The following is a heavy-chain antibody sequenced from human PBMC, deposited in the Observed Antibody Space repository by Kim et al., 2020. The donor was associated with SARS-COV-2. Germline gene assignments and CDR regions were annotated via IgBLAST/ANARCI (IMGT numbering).Heavy chain of an antibody. CDR2: ISYDGSNK. V-gene: IGHV3-30*03. J-gene: IGHJ6*02. CDR3: AALIVGAPPGGGMDV. Sequence: GGSLRLSCAASGFTFSSYGMHWVRQAPGKGLEWVAVISYDGSNKYYADSVKGRFTISRDNSKNTLYLQMNRLRAEDTAVYYCAALIVGAPPGGGMDVWG. CDR1: GFTFSSYG. D-gene: IGHD1-26*01.